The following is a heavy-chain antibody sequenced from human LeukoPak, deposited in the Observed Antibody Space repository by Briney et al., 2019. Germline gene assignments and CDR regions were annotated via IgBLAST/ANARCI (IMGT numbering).Heavy chain of an antibody. CDR1: GYTFTSYA. CDR2: INAGNGNT. Sequence: ASVKVSYKASGYTFTSYAMHWVRQAPGQRLEWMGWINAGNGNTKYSQKFQGRVTITRDTSASTAYMELSSLRSEDTAVYYCARIQSWGPYYFDYWGQGTLVTVSS. V-gene: IGHV1-3*01. D-gene: IGHD6-13*01. J-gene: IGHJ4*02. CDR3: ARIQSWGPYYFDY.